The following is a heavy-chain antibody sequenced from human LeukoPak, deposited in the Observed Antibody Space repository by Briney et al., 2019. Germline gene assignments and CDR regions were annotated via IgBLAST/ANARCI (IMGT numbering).Heavy chain of an antibody. CDR3: ARERGSGSYYPGNAFDI. Sequence: PSETLSLTCTVSGGSISSYYWSWIRQPPGKGLEWIGYIYYSGSTNYNPSLKSRVTISVDTSKNQFSLKLSSVTAADTAVYYCARERGSGSYYPGNAFDIWGQGTMVTVSS. D-gene: IGHD3-10*01. J-gene: IGHJ3*02. CDR2: IYYSGST. CDR1: GGSISSYY. V-gene: IGHV4-59*01.